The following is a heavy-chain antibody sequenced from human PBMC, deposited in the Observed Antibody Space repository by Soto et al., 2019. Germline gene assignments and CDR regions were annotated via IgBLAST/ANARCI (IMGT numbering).Heavy chain of an antibody. V-gene: IGHV3-23*01. CDR3: AKCSVGTVRSSGWCNWLDP. CDR2: IRGAGGGT. D-gene: IGHD6-19*01. CDR1: TFTLSSSA. Sequence: EVQLSDSGGSLVQPGGSLRLSCAASTFTLSSSAMSWVRQAPGKGLEWVSSIRGAGGGTLYADSVKGRFTISRDLSKNTLFLQMNSLRAEDTAIYYCAKCSVGTVRSSGWCNWLDPWGQGTRVTVSS. J-gene: IGHJ5*02.